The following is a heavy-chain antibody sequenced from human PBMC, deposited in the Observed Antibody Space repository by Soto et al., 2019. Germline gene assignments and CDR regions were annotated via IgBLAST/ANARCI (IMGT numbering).Heavy chain of an antibody. D-gene: IGHD6-13*01. CDR3: ARVGQQMDFDH. V-gene: IGHV1-69*01. Sequence: QVQLVQSGAEVKKPGSSVKVSCKASGGTFSGYAISWVRQAPGQRLEWMGAFIPFFGSPNYAQKFQGRLTITADASTSTGYMELNSLTSGDTAVYYCARVGQQMDFDHWGQGTLVTVSS. J-gene: IGHJ4*02. CDR1: GGTFSGYA. CDR2: FIPFFGSP.